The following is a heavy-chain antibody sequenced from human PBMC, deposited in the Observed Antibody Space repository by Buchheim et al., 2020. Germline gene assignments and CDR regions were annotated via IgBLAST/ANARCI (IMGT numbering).Heavy chain of an antibody. D-gene: IGHD2-2*01. Sequence: EVQLLESGGGLVQPGESLRLSCTASGFTFSTYAMTWVRQAPGKGLEWVSGVSISGGSTYYADSVKGRFTISRDNSKNTVYLQMSSLRAEDTAVYYCARWYHDDLGVCPDYWSQGTL. J-gene: IGHJ4*02. CDR1: GFTFSTYA. CDR3: ARWYHDDLGVCPDY. V-gene: IGHV3-23*01. CDR2: VSISGGST.